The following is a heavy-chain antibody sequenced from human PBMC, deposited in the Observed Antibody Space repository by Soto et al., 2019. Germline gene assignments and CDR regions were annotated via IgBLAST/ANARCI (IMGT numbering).Heavy chain of an antibody. Sequence: GESLKISCKGSGYSFTSYWISWVRQMPGKGLEWMGRIDPSDSYTNYSPSFLGHVTISADKSISTAYLQWSSLKASDTAMYYCASIGAIAAAGTSEYYYGMDVWGQGTTVTVSS. J-gene: IGHJ6*02. CDR2: IDPSDSYT. CDR1: GYSFTSYW. D-gene: IGHD6-13*01. V-gene: IGHV5-10-1*01. CDR3: ASIGAIAAAGTSEYYYGMDV.